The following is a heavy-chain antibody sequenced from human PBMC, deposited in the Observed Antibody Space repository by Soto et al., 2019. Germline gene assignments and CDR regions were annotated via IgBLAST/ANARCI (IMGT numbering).Heavy chain of an antibody. CDR3: ASGGNASSGKYYLDDY. J-gene: IGHJ4*02. Sequence: EVQLVESGGDLVQPGGSLRLSCEASGFTFSSNWMHWVRQAPGKGLVWVSRMNPDGSTRGYADSVKGRFTISRDNAKNALFLEMNSLRAEDTAVYYCASGGNASSGKYYLDDYWGQGTLVNVSS. CDR1: GFTFSSNW. D-gene: IGHD3-10*01. CDR2: MNPDGSTR. V-gene: IGHV3-74*01.